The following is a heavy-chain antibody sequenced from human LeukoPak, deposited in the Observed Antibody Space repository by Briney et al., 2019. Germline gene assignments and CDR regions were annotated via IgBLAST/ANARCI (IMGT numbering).Heavy chain of an antibody. V-gene: IGHV3-21*01. CDR2: VSRRSSFI. Sequence: GGSLRLSCAASGFAFSSYSMNWVRQAPGKGLVWVSSVSRRSSFIFYADSVQGRFTVSRDDAKDSLFLQMNSLRAEDTAVYYCARVSDAYDYFFDYWGQGTLVTVSS. D-gene: IGHD5-12*01. CDR1: GFAFSSYS. J-gene: IGHJ4*02. CDR3: ARVSDAYDYFFDY.